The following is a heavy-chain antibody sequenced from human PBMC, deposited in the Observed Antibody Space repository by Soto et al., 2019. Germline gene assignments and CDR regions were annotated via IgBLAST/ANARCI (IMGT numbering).Heavy chain of an antibody. CDR1: GGTFSSYT. V-gene: IGHV1-69*02. CDR2: IIPILGIA. Sequence: ASVKVSCKASGGTFSSYTISWVRQAPGQGLEWMGRIIPILGIANYAQKFQGRVTITADKSTSTAYMELSSLRSEDTAVYYCARGGSYFNCSSTSCYDAFDIWGQGTMVTVSS. J-gene: IGHJ3*02. D-gene: IGHD2-2*01. CDR3: ARGGSYFNCSSTSCYDAFDI.